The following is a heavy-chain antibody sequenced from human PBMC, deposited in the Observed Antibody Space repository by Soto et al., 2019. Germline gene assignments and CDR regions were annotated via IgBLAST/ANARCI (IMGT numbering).Heavy chain of an antibody. D-gene: IGHD3-16*01. V-gene: IGHV4-4*02. CDR1: GGSISGSNW. J-gene: IGHJ6*02. CDR2: IYHSGTT. Sequence: SETLSLTCAVSGGSISGSNWWTWVRQPPGKGLQWIGEIYHSGTTNYNSSLKSRVTISLDKSKNQFSLNLTSVTAADTALYYCAKSQLRPYGLDVWGQGTTVTVSS. CDR3: AKSQLRPYGLDV.